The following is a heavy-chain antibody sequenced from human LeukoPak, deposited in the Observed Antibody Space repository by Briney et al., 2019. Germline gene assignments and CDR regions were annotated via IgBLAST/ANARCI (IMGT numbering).Heavy chain of an antibody. CDR3: ARSTIYYDSSGSYFFDY. CDR2: IYYSGST. J-gene: IGHJ4*02. CDR1: GGSISSYY. V-gene: IGHV4-59*08. D-gene: IGHD3-22*01. Sequence: SETLSLTCTVSGGSISSYYWSWIRQPPGKGLEWIGYIYYSGSTNYNPSLKSRVTISVDTSKNQFSLKLGSVTAADTAVYYCARSTIYYDSSGSYFFDYWGQGTLVTVSS.